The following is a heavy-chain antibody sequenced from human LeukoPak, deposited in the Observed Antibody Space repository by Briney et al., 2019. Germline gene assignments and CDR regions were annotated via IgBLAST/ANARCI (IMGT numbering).Heavy chain of an antibody. CDR2: ISYDGSNK. V-gene: IGHV3-30*18. J-gene: IGHJ4*02. CDR3: AKDRGSEFDY. D-gene: IGHD3-10*01. Sequence: GGSLRLSCAASGFTFSSYGMHWVRQAPGKGLEWVAVISYDGSNKYYADSVKGRFTISRDNSKNTLYLQMNSLRAEDTAVYYCAKDRGSEFDYWGQGTLVTVSS. CDR1: GFTFSSYG.